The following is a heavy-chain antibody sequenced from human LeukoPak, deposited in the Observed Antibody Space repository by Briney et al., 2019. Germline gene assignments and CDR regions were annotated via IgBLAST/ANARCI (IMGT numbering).Heavy chain of an antibody. CDR3: ARDLGDYYDFWSGYQMGAFDI. CDR1: GGSISSYY. V-gene: IGHV4-4*07. D-gene: IGHD3-3*01. Sequence: SEALSLTCTVSGGSISSYYWSWIRQPAGKGLEWIGRIYTSGSTNYNPSLKSRVTMSVDTSKNQFSLKLSSVTAADTAVYYCARDLGDYYDFWSGYQMGAFDIWGQGTMVTVSS. CDR2: IYTSGST. J-gene: IGHJ3*02.